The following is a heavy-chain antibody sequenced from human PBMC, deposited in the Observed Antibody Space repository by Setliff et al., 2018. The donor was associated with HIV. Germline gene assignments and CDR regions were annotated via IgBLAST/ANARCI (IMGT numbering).Heavy chain of an antibody. CDR2: ISYSGRT. Sequence: PSETLSLTCTVSGDSITSGGFYCNWFRQHPGTVLEWFGWISYSGRTKYNPSLASRVSMSVYTSKNQFSLELTSLTAADTAVYYCATRPRIAARPFDYWGQGMLVTVSS. CDR3: ATRPRIAARPFDY. CDR1: GDSITSGGFY. D-gene: IGHD6-6*01. V-gene: IGHV4-31*03. J-gene: IGHJ4*02.